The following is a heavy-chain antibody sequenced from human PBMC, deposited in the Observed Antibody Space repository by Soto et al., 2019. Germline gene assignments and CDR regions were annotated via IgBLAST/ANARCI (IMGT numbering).Heavy chain of an antibody. CDR3: ARAASISSLRGLSTTLSATADY. V-gene: IGHV4-34*01. Sequence: SETLSLTCAVYGGSFSGYYWSWIRQPPGKGLEWIGEINHSGGTNYRPSLKSRVTISVDTSKNQFSLNLNSVTAADTAVYYCARAASISSLRGLSTTLSATADYWGQGTQVTVSS. J-gene: IGHJ4*02. CDR2: INHSGGT. CDR1: GGSFSGYY. D-gene: IGHD3-16*02.